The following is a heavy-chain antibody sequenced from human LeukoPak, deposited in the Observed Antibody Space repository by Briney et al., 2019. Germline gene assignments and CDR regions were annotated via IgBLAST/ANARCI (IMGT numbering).Heavy chain of an antibody. CDR2: IYPGDSET. D-gene: IGHD5-18*01. V-gene: IGHV5-51*01. CDR1: GYTLIRFW. CDR3: ATGGIYSSNFDY. Sequence: GESLKISCKGSGYTLIRFWIGWVRQMPGKGLEWMGFIYPGDSETRYSPSFQGQVTISVDKSISTAYLQWSSLKASDTAVYYCATGGIYSSNFDYWGQGTLVTVSS. J-gene: IGHJ4*02.